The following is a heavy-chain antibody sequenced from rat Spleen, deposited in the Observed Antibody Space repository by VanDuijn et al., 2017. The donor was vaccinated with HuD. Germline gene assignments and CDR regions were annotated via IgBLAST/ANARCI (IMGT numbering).Heavy chain of an antibody. V-gene: IGHV2-43*01. CDR3: AREGTEGRYYWYFDF. D-gene: IGHD1-11*01. CDR2: IWTGGNT. CDR1: GFSLTSYH. Sequence: QVQLKESGPGLVQPSQTLSLTCTVSGFSLTSYHVSWVRQPPGKGLEWMGVIWTGGNTAYNSLLKSRLSISRDTSKSQVFLKMNSLQTEDTATYYCAREGTEGRYYWYFDFWGPGTMVTVSS. J-gene: IGHJ1*01.